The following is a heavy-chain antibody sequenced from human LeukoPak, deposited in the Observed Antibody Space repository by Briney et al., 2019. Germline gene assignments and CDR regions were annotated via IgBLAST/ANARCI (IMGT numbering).Heavy chain of an antibody. CDR3: AKDYYDSSGYYRLGY. Sequence: PGGSLRLSCAASGFTFSSYWMHWVRQAPGKGLVWVSRIYSDGSSYTADSVKGRFTISRDNAKNSLYLQMNSLRAEDTALYYCAKDYYDSSGYYRLGYWGQGTLVTVSS. V-gene: IGHV3-74*03. CDR2: IYSDGSSY. J-gene: IGHJ4*02. D-gene: IGHD3-22*01. CDR1: GFTFSSYW.